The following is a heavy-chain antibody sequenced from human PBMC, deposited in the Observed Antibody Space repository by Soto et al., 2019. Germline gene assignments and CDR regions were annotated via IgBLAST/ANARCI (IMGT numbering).Heavy chain of an antibody. Sequence: SVKVSCKASGGTFSIYGFSWVRQAPGQGPEWIGGIIPILTTPNYAQKFQGRVTIVADESTTTVYMELSSLKFGDTAVYYCATSVGIAPTGEDGMDVWGQGTSLTVSS. CDR3: ATSVGIAPTGEDGMDV. CDR2: IIPILTTP. D-gene: IGHD2-8*02. J-gene: IGHJ6*02. CDR1: GGTFSIYG. V-gene: IGHV1-69*13.